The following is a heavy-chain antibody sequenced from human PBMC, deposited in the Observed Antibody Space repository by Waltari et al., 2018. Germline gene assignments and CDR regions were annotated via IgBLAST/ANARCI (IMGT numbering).Heavy chain of an antibody. CDR2: MNPNSCNT. J-gene: IGHJ5*02. V-gene: IGHV1-8*01. CDR1: GYTFTSYD. D-gene: IGHD6-13*01. CDR3: ARRGRIAAAGNWFDP. Sequence: QVQLVQSGAEVKKPGASVKVSCKASGYTFTSYDINWVRQATGQGLEWMGWMNPNSCNTGYAQKFQGRVSMTKNTCKSTDYMELSSLRAEDTAVHYWARRGRIAAAGNWFDPWGQGTLVTVSS.